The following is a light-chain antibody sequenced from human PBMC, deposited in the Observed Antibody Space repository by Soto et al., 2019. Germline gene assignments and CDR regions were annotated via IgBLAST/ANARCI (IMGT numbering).Light chain of an antibody. CDR3: SSFANTSTLL. CDR1: SSDIGAYNY. V-gene: IGLV2-14*01. J-gene: IGLJ3*02. Sequence: QSALTQPASVSGSPGQSIAISCTGTSSDIGAYNYVSWYQQHPGKAPKLMIYEVSNRPSGVSDRFSGSKSVNTASLTISGLQAEDEADYYCSSFANTSTLLFGGGTKLTVL. CDR2: EVS.